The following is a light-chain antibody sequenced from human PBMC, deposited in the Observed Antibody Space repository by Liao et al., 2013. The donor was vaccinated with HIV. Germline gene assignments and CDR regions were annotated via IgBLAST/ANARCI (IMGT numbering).Light chain of an antibody. Sequence: SYVLTQPPSVSVSPGQTATITCSGDKLRDKYVSWYQQKPGQSPVLVIYQDSRRPSGIPERFSGSNSGHTATLTISRAEAGDEADYFCQAWDRSADVVFGGGTKLTVL. J-gene: IGLJ2*01. V-gene: IGLV3-1*01. CDR1: KLRDKY. CDR3: QAWDRSADVV. CDR2: QDS.